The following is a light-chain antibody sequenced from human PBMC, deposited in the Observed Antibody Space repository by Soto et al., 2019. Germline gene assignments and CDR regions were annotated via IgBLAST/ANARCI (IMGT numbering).Light chain of an antibody. CDR3: KNYDAWPLT. CDR1: QNIHNH. V-gene: IGKV3-15*01. Sequence: EIVLTQSPGTLSLSPGERATLSCRASQNIHNHLSWFLQKPGQAPRLLMYDAIIRAAGIPARFSGSWSGTEFTLTINSLQSEDFAVYYCKNYDAWPLTVGGGNKVDI. J-gene: IGKJ4*01. CDR2: DAI.